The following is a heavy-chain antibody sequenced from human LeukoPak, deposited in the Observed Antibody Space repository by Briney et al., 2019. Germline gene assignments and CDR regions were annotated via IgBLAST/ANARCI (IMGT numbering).Heavy chain of an antibody. CDR2: ISGSGGRT. CDR1: GFTFSRYG. CDR3: AKGDFYGSGRDYYYYMDV. V-gene: IGHV3-23*01. J-gene: IGHJ6*03. Sequence: GGTLRLSCAASGFTFSRYGMSGVRQAPGKGLEGVSAISGSGGRTYYADSVKGRFTISRDNSKNTLYLQMNSLRAEDTAVYNCAKGDFYGSGRDYYYYMDVWGKGTTVTISS. D-gene: IGHD3-10*01.